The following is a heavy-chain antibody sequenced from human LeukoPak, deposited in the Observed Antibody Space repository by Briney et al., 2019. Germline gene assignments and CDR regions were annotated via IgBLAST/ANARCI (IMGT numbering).Heavy chain of an antibody. CDR1: GYTFTGYY. CDR3: ARDLVAVAGTDYLNY. D-gene: IGHD6-19*01. J-gene: IGHJ4*02. V-gene: IGHV1-2*02. CDR2: INPNSGGT. Sequence: GASVKVSCKASGYTFTGYYMHWVRQAPGQGLEWMGWINPNSGGTNYAQKFQGRVTMTRDTSISTAYMELSRLRSDDTAVYYCARDLVAVAGTDYLNYWGQGTLVTVSS.